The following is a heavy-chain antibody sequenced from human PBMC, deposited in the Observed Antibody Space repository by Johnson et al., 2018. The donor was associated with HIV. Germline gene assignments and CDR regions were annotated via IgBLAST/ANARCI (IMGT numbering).Heavy chain of an antibody. CDR3: ARVLCSGGRCYSDAFDI. Sequence: MQLVESGGGVVRPGGSLRLSCAASGFTFDDYGMSWVRQAPGKGLEWVSGINWNGGSTGYADSVKGRFTISRDNAKNSLYLQMNSLRAEDTALYYCARVLCSGGRCYSDAFDIWGQGTMVTFSS. V-gene: IGHV3-20*04. CDR1: GFTFDDYG. CDR2: INWNGGST. J-gene: IGHJ3*02. D-gene: IGHD2-15*01.